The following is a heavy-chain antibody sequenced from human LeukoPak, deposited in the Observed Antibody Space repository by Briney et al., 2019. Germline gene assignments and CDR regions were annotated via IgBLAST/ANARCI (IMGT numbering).Heavy chain of an antibody. CDR1: GDSLITYY. CDR2: VYYVGST. J-gene: IGHJ4*02. Sequence: SETLSLTCTVTGDSLITYYWSWIRQPPGKGLEWIGNVYYVGSTSYSPSLKSRVTISLDTSKNQFSLEMNSVTAADTAVYYCARSGDSSAYYSFWGQGILVTASS. V-gene: IGHV4-59*01. D-gene: IGHD3-22*01. CDR3: ARSGDSSAYYSF.